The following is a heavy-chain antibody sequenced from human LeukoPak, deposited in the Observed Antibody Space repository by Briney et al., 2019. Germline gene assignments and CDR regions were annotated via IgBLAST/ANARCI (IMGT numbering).Heavy chain of an antibody. CDR1: GFTFSSYA. Sequence: GGSLRLSCAASGFTFSSYAMPWVRQAPGKGLEWVAVISYDGSNKYYADSVRGRFTISRDNSKNTLYLQMNSLRAEDTAVYYCARDRTAMVTYLDYWGQGTLVTVSS. CDR3: ARDRTAMVTYLDY. CDR2: ISYDGSNK. V-gene: IGHV3-30-3*01. J-gene: IGHJ4*02. D-gene: IGHD5-18*01.